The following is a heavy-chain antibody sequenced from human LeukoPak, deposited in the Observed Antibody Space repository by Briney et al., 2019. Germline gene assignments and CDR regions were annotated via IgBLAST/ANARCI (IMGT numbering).Heavy chain of an antibody. Sequence: GGSLGLSFPAFGFTLIRFALNWARRAQGRGLEYVSFISTNGGSTYYANSVKGRFTISRDNSKNTLFLQLGSLRAEDMAVYYCAVAYGGYDWEGGFDYWGQGTLVTVSS. CDR3: AVAYGGYDWEGGFDY. D-gene: IGHD5-12*01. J-gene: IGHJ4*02. CDR2: ISTNGGST. V-gene: IGHV3-64*01. CDR1: GFTLIRFA.